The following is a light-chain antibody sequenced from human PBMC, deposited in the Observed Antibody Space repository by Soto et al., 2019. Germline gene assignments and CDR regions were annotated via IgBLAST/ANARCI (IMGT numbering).Light chain of an antibody. Sequence: QSVLTQPPSASGTPGQRVTISCTGTSSDVGAYDYVSWYQQHPGKAPKLLIYGVTNRPSGVSDRFSGSKSGNSASLTISGLQADDEADYHCSSYTSSNSLVFGGGTQLTVL. CDR3: SSYTSSNSLV. J-gene: IGLJ3*02. CDR2: GVT. V-gene: IGLV2-14*01. CDR1: SSDVGAYDY.